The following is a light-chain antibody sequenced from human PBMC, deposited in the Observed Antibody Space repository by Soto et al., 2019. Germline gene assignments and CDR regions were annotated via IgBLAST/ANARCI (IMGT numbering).Light chain of an antibody. CDR2: EVS. V-gene: IGLV2-14*01. Sequence: QSALTQPASVSGSPGQSITISCTGNSSDVGGYNYVSWYQQHPGKAPKLMIYEVSNRPSGVSNRFSGSKSGSTASLTISGLQAEDEADYYCSSYTRNSTWVFGGGTKLTVL. CDR3: SSYTRNSTWV. J-gene: IGLJ3*02. CDR1: SSDVGGYNY.